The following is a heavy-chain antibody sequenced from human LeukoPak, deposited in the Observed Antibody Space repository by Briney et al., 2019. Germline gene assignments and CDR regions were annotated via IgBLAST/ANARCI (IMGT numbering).Heavy chain of an antibody. CDR3: ARSGDLFWFDP. D-gene: IGHD5-12*01. CDR1: GYSFTTNW. J-gene: IGHJ5*02. Sequence: GESLKISCKGSGYSFTTNWIAWVRQMPGKGLGWMGIIYPGDSDTRYSPSFQGQVTISADKSISTAFLQWSSLKASDTAMYYCARSGDLFWFDPWGQGTLVTVSS. V-gene: IGHV5-51*01. CDR2: IYPGDSDT.